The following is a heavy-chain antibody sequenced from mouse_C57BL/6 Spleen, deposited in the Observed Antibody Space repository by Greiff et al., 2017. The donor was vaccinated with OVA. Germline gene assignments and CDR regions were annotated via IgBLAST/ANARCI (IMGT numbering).Heavy chain of an antibody. CDR3: ARGDYYGSPYFDY. J-gene: IGHJ2*01. Sequence: QVHVKQPGAELVKPGASVKLSCKASGYTFTSYWMHWVKQRPGRGLEWIGRIDPNSGGTKYNEKFKSKATLTVDKPSSTAYMQLSSLTSKDSAVYYCARGDYYGSPYFDYWGQGTTLTVSS. V-gene: IGHV1-72*01. CDR2: IDPNSGGT. CDR1: GYTFTSYW. D-gene: IGHD1-1*01.